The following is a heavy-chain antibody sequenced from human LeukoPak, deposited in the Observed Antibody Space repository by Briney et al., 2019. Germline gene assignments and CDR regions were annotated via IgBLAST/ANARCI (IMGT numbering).Heavy chain of an antibody. CDR2: ISFRGST. CDR3: ARLWSGTRPPDN. J-gene: IGHJ4*02. V-gene: IGHV4-39*01. Sequence: GSLRLSCAASGFTFSDHYMDWVRQAPGKGLEWIGSISFRGSTYYNPSLRSRVTISVDTSENQFSLKLRSVTAADTAVYYCARLWSGTRPPDNWGQGTLVTVSS. CDR1: GFTFSDHY. D-gene: IGHD3/OR15-3a*01.